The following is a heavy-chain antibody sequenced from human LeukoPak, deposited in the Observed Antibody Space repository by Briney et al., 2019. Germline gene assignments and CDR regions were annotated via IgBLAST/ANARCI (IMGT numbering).Heavy chain of an antibody. J-gene: IGHJ6*02. CDR2: IYSGGST. CDR3: ARDQGYCSGGSCYSHYYYYGMDV. Sequence: GGSLRLSWAASGFTVSSNYMSWVRQAPGKGLEWVSVIYSGGSTYYADSVKGRFTISRDNSKNTPYLQMNSLRAEDTAVYYCARDQGYCSGGSCYSHYYYYGMDVWGQGTTVTVSS. CDR1: GFTVSSNY. V-gene: IGHV3-53*01. D-gene: IGHD2-15*01.